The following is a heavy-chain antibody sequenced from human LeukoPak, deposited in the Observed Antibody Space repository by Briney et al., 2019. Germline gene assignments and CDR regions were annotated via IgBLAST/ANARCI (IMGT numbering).Heavy chain of an antibody. CDR2: IYHSGST. Sequence: PSETLSLTCTVSGGSISSSSYYWGWIRQPPGKGLEWIGEIYHSGSTNYNPSLKSRVTISVDKSKNQFSLKLSSVTAADTAVYYCARDRGTFGFDYWGQGILVTVSS. J-gene: IGHJ4*02. CDR3: ARDRGTFGFDY. CDR1: GGSISSSSYY. D-gene: IGHD3-16*01. V-gene: IGHV4-39*07.